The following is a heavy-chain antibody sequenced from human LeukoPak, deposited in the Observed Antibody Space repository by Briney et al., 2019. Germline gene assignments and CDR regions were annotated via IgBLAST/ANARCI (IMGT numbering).Heavy chain of an antibody. CDR3: ARAGGVQLWSLYYFDY. V-gene: IGHV4-61*02. CDR2: IYTSGST. D-gene: IGHD5-18*01. J-gene: IGHJ4*02. Sequence: PSETLSLTCTVSGGSISSGSYYWSWIRQPAGKGLEWIGRIYTSGSTNYNPSLKSRVTVSVDTSKNQFSLKLSSVTAADTAVYYCARAGGVQLWSLYYFDYWGQGTLATVSS. CDR1: GGSISSGSYY.